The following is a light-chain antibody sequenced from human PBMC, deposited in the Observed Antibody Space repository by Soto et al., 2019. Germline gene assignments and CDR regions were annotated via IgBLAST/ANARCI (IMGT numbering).Light chain of an antibody. J-gene: IGLJ2*01. V-gene: IGLV4-69*01. CDR1: SGHSNYA. Sequence: PVLTQSPSASASLGASVKLTCTLSSGHSNYAIAWHQQQPGKGPRYLMKVNSDGSHTRGDGIPDRFSGSSSGAERHLTISSLQSEDEADYYCQTWDTGMVFGGGTKLTVL. CDR3: QTWDTGMV. CDR2: VNSDGSH.